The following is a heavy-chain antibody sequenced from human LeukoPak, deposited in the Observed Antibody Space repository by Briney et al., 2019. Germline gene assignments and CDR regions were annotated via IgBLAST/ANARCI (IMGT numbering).Heavy chain of an antibody. CDR1: GGSMSSYY. J-gene: IGHJ4*02. CDR2: IYYRGSA. D-gene: IGHD6-13*01. V-gene: IGHV4-59*01. CDR3: ARDSGYSSSYDH. Sequence: SETLSLTCTVSGGSMSSYYWSWIRQPPEKGLEWIGYIYYRGSAKYNPSLKSRVTMSVDTSKNQCSLKLTSVTAADTAVYYCARDSGYSSSYDHWGQGTLVSVSA.